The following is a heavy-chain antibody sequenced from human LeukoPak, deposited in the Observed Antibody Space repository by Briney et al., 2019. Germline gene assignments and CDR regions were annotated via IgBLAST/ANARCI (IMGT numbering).Heavy chain of an antibody. Sequence: GGSLRLSCAASGFTFSSYWMSWVRQAPGKGLEWVANIKQDGSEKYYVDSVKGRFTISRDNAKNSLYLQMNSLRAEDTAVYYCARVASSGWYNWFDPWGQGTLVTVSS. V-gene: IGHV3-7*01. CDR2: IKQDGSEK. CDR1: GFTFSSYW. CDR3: ARVASSGWYNWFDP. J-gene: IGHJ5*02. D-gene: IGHD6-19*01.